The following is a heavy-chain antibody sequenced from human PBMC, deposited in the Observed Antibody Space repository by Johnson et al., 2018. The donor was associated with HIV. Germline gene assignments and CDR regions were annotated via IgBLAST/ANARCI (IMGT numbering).Heavy chain of an antibody. CDR2: ISGSGGSP. Sequence: VQLVESGGGVVQPGRSLRLSCAASGFSFSSYAMSWVRQAPGKGLEWVSAISGSGGSPYYADSVQGRFTIARDNSKNTLYRQMNSLRAEDTAVYYCAKHISAADHAFDIWGQGTMVTVSS. CDR1: GFSFSSYA. CDR3: AKHISAADHAFDI. J-gene: IGHJ3*02. V-gene: IGHV3-23*04. D-gene: IGHD6-13*01.